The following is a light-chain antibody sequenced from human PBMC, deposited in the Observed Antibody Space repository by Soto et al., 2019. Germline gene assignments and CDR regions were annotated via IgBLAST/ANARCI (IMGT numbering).Light chain of an antibody. CDR1: QSVSSY. J-gene: IGKJ3*01. CDR3: QQRGNWPPT. CDR2: DAS. V-gene: IGKV3-11*01. Sequence: EIVMTQSPATLSVSPGERATLSCRASQSVSSYLAWYQQKPGQAPRLLIYDASNRATGIPARFSGSGSGTDFTLTISSLEPEDFAVYYCQQRGNWPPTFGPGTKVDI.